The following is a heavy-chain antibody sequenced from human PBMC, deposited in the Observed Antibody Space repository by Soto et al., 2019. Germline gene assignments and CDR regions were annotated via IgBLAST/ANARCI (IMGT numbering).Heavy chain of an antibody. CDR1: GFTVSSNY. Sequence: GGSLRLSCAASGFTVSSNYMSWVRQAPGKGLEWVSVIYSGGSTYYADSVKGRFTISRDNSKNTLYLQMNSLRAEDTAVYYCARTDYGDHEGNYYYYYGMDVWGQGTTVTVSS. CDR2: IYSGGST. V-gene: IGHV3-53*01. J-gene: IGHJ6*02. D-gene: IGHD4-17*01. CDR3: ARTDYGDHEGNYYYYYGMDV.